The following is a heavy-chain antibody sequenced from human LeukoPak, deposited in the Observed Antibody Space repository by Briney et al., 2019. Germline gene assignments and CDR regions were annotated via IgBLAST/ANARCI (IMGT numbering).Heavy chain of an antibody. Sequence: GASVKVSCKASGYTFTSYAMHWVRQAPGQRLEWMGWINAGNGNTRYSQEFQGRVTITRDTSASTAYMELSSLRSEDMAVYYCARSPHILTGENFDYWGQGTLLTVSS. CDR2: INAGNGNT. D-gene: IGHD3-9*01. V-gene: IGHV1-3*03. CDR1: GYTFTSYA. CDR3: ARSPHILTGENFDY. J-gene: IGHJ4*02.